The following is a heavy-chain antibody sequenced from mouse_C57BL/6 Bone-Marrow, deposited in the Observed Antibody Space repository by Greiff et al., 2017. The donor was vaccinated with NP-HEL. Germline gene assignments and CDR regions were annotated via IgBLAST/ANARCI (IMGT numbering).Heavy chain of an antibody. CDR3: TFDYGYDGGYAMDY. J-gene: IGHJ4*01. V-gene: IGHV14-4*01. Sequence: VQLQQSGAELVRPGASVKLSCTASGFNIKDDYMHWVKQRPEQGLEWIGWIDPENGDTEYASKFQGKATITADTSSNTAYLQLSSLTSEDTAVYYCTFDYGYDGGYAMDYWGQGTSVTVSS. CDR1: GFNIKDDY. D-gene: IGHD2-2*01. CDR2: IDPENGDT.